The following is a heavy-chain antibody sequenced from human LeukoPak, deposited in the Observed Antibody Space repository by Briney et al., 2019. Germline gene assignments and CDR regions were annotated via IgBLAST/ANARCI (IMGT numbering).Heavy chain of an antibody. CDR2: IYYSGST. Sequence: SSETLSLTCTVSGGSFSTYYWSWIRQPPGKGLEWIGYIYYSGSTNYNPSLRSRVTISVDTSKNQFSLRLSSVTSADTALYYCARENSYYDSSGYYYGSGYFDYWGQGTLVTVSS. D-gene: IGHD3-22*01. CDR3: ARENSYYDSSGYYYGSGYFDY. J-gene: IGHJ4*02. CDR1: GGSFSTYY. V-gene: IGHV4-59*01.